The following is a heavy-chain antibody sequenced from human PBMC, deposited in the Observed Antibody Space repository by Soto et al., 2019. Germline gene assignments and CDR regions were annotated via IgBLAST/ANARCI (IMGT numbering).Heavy chain of an antibody. CDR3: ARDNQRPYNWFYP. D-gene: IGHD6-25*01. CDR1: GGSISSSNW. J-gene: IGHJ5*02. V-gene: IGHV4-4*02. Sequence: PSETLSLTCAVSGGSISSSNWWSWVRQPPGQGLEWIGEIYHSRSTNYNPSLTSRVTISVYKSKNQFSLKLRSVTATDTAVYYWARDNQRPYNWFYPWGQGTLVTSPQ. CDR2: IYHSRST.